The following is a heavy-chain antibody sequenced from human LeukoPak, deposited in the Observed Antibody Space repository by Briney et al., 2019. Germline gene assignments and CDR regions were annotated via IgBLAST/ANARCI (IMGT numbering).Heavy chain of an antibody. CDR2: ISSSSSYI. D-gene: IGHD3-3*01. J-gene: IGHJ4*02. Sequence: GGSLRLSCAASGLTFSSYSMNWVRQAPGKGLEWVSSISSSSSYIYYADSVKGRFTISRDNAKNSLYLQMNSLRAEDTAVYYCARDLRPNYDFWSGYYTGFDYWGQGTLVTVSS. CDR3: ARDLRPNYDFWSGYYTGFDY. V-gene: IGHV3-21*01. CDR1: GLTFSSYS.